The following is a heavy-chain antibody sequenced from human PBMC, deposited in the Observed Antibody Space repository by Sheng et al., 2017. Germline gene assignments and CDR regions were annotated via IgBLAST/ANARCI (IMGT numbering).Heavy chain of an antibody. Sequence: QVQLVQSGAEVKKPGSSVKVSCKASGGTFSSYTISWVRQAPGQGLEWMGRIIPILGIANYAQKFQGRVTITADKSTSTAYMELSSLRSEDTAVYYCARDMDTAMANDYWGQGTLVTVSS. J-gene: IGHJ4*02. CDR1: GGTFSSYT. V-gene: IGHV1-69*08. CDR3: ARDMDTAMANDY. D-gene: IGHD5-18*01. CDR2: IIPILGIA.